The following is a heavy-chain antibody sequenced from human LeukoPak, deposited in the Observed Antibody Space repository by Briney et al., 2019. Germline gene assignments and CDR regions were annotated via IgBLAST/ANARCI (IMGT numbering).Heavy chain of an antibody. V-gene: IGHV4-34*01. CDR2: INHSGST. Sequence: PSETLSLTCAVYGGSFSGYYWSWIRQPPGKGLEWIGEINHSGSTNYNPSLKSRVTISVDTSKNQFSLKLSSVTAADTAVYYCARNEVQGGDRGYFDYWGQGTLVTVSS. D-gene: IGHD3-10*01. CDR3: ARNEVQGGDRGYFDY. CDR1: GGSFSGYY. J-gene: IGHJ4*02.